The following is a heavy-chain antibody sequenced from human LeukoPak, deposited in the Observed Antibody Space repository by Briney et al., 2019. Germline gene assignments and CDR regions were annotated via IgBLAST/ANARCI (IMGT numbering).Heavy chain of an antibody. J-gene: IGHJ4*02. V-gene: IGHV4-39*07. Sequence: PSETLSLTCTVSGGSISSSSYYWGWIRQPPGKGLEWIGSIYYSGSTYYNPSLKSRVTISVDTSKNQFSLKLSSVTAADTAVYYCARSGAAGTLDYFDYWGQGTLVTVSS. CDR3: ARSGAAGTLDYFDY. CDR1: GGSISSSSYY. CDR2: IYYSGST. D-gene: IGHD6-13*01.